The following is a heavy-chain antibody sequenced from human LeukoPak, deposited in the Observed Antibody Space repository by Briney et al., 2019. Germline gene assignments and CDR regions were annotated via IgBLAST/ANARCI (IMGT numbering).Heavy chain of an antibody. CDR1: GGSISSSSYY. J-gene: IGHJ4*02. CDR3: ARGGSGSYLRKPPDEFDC. V-gene: IGHV4-39*07. Sequence: PSETLSLTCTVSGGSISSSSYYWGWIRQPPGKGLEWIGEINYSGSTNYNPSLKSRVTISVDTSKNQFSLKLSSVTAADTAVYYCARGGSGSYLRKPPDEFDCWGQGTLVTVSS. CDR2: INYSGST. D-gene: IGHD1-26*01.